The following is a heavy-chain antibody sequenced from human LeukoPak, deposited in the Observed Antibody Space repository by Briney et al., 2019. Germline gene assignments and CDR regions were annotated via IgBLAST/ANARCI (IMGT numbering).Heavy chain of an antibody. CDR3: ARGSLNYYYYGMDV. V-gene: IGHV4-34*01. CDR1: GGSFSGYY. Sequence: SETLSLTCAVYGGSFSGYYWSWIRPPPGKGLEWDGEINHSGSTNYNPSLKSRVTISVDTSKNQFSLKLSSVTAADTAVYYCARGSLNYYYYGMDVWGQGTTVTVSS. CDR2: INHSGST. J-gene: IGHJ6*02.